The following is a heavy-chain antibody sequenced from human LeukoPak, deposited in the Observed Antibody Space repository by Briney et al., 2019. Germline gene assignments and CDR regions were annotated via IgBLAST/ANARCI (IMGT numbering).Heavy chain of an antibody. CDR3: ARAKGLAGSYLDNWFDP. V-gene: IGHV3-30*04. CDR2: TSYDGTSE. J-gene: IGHJ5*02. D-gene: IGHD1-26*01. Sequence: GTSLRLSCAASGFSFRRYDMHSVRQAPGKGLEWVAATSYDGTSELYADFVKGRFRISRDNFRNTLSLQMDTLRPEDTAIYYCARAKGLAGSYLDNWFDPWGQGTRVIVSS. CDR1: GFSFRRYD.